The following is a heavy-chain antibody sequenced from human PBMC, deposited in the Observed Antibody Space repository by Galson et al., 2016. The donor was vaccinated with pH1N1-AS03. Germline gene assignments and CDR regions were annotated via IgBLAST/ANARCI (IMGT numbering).Heavy chain of an antibody. CDR2: ISSDGGST. CDR3: ERAGGY. Sequence: SLRLSCAASGFIFSNHGMHWARQAPGKGPEFVARISSDGGSTYYADSVKARFTISRDNPKNTLYLQMDSLRVEDTAVYYCERAGGYWGQGTLVTVSS. V-gene: IGHV3-64*02. J-gene: IGHJ4*02. CDR1: GFIFSNHG.